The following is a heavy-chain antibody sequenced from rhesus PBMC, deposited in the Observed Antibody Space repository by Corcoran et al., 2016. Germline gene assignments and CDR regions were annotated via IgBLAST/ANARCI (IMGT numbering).Heavy chain of an antibody. J-gene: IGHJ5-1*01. CDR3: ARRLVDRFDV. Sequence: QVQLQESGPGLVKPSETLSLTCAVSGYSIRRGYYRGWLRQPPGKGLEWIGYIGGSIGSTYSNPSLKSRVTISKDTSKNQFSLKLSSVTAADTAVYYCARRLVDRFDVWGPGVLVTVSS. CDR2: IGGSIGST. D-gene: IGHD6-13*01. V-gene: IGHV4-99*01. CDR1: GYSIRRGYY.